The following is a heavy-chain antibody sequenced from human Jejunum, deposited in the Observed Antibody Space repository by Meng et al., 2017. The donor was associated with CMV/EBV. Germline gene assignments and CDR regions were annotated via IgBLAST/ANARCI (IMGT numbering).Heavy chain of an antibody. CDR3: ARRPKYCTSASC. CDR1: GYTLTNYD. D-gene: IGHD2-2*01. V-gene: IGHV1-8*01. Sequence: SGYTLTNYDIHWVRQAPGQGLEWMGWVDPNSGNTAYAQKFQGRVTMTSNTSISTAYMELSSLRSEDTAVYYCARRPKYCTSASCWGQGTLVTVSS. J-gene: IGHJ4*02. CDR2: VDPNSGNT.